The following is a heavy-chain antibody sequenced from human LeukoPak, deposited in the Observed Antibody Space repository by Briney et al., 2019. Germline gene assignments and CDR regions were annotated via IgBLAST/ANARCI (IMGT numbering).Heavy chain of an antibody. CDR3: AKNSLMTTVTTSDH. J-gene: IGHJ4*02. CDR1: GFTFSSYA. V-gene: IGHV3-23*01. D-gene: IGHD4-11*01. CDR2: ISGSGGST. Sequence: GGSLRLSCAASGFTFSSYAMSWVRQAPGKGLEWVSGISGSGGSTYYADAVKGRFTISRDNSKNTLYLQMNSLRADDTAVYYCAKNSLMTTVTTSDHWGQGTLVTVSS.